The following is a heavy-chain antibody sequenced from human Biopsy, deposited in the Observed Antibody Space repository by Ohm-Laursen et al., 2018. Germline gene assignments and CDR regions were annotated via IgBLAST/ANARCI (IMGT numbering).Heavy chain of an antibody. V-gene: IGHV4-39*07. CDR3: ASRGLVMASDYYFDD. Sequence: SDTLSLTCTVSGGSISSGGYYWSWIRQHPGKGLEWIGSIFYRGSTHYKPSLKSRVTISADTSKSQLSLHLTSVTAADTAVYYCASRGLVMASDYYFDDWGQGTLVTVSS. D-gene: IGHD3/OR15-3a*01. J-gene: IGHJ4*02. CDR1: GGSISSGGYY. CDR2: IFYRGST.